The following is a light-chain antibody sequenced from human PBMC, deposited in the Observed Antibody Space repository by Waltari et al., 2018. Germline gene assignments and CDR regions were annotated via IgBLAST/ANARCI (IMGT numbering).Light chain of an antibody. J-gene: IGKJ1*01. CDR3: QQYNKWPPA. V-gene: IGKV3-15*01. Sequence: ETVMTQSPANLSVSPGERVTLSCRASQSISSHLAWSQRKPGQAHRLLIYGASTMDTCVPARFSGSGSGTEFTLTISSLQSEDFAVYFCQQYNKWPPAFGQGTKLEIK. CDR1: QSISSH. CDR2: GAS.